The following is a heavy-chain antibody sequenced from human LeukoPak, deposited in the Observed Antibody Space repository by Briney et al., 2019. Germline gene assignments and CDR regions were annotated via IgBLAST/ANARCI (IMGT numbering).Heavy chain of an antibody. CDR1: GFTFSTFW. CDR3: ARDPTRYLRYGYFDY. Sequence: GGSLRLSCAASGFTFSTFWMSWVRQAPGKGLECVANIKEHGGETYYLDSVRGRFTISRDDAKNSVYLQMHSLRAEDTAIYYCARDPTRYLRYGYFDYWGQGAQVTVSS. D-gene: IGHD4-17*01. J-gene: IGHJ4*02. V-gene: IGHV3-7*01. CDR2: IKEHGGET.